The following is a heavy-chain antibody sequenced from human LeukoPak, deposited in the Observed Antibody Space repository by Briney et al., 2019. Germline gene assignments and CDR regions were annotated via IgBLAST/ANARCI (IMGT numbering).Heavy chain of an antibody. CDR2: ISYDGSNK. CDR1: GFTFSSYA. CDR3: ARVEVHSYGPFDY. D-gene: IGHD5-18*01. V-gene: IGHV3-30-3*01. Sequence: GGSLRLSCAASGFTFSSYAMHWVRQAPGKGLEWVAVISYDGSNKYYTDSVKGRFTISRDNSKNTLYLQMNSLRAEGTAVYYCARVEVHSYGPFDYWGQGTLVTVSS. J-gene: IGHJ4*02.